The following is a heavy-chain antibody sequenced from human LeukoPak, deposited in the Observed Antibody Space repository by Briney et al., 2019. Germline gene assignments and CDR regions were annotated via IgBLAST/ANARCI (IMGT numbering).Heavy chain of an antibody. V-gene: IGHV4-59*01. Sequence: SETLSLICSVSGGSISSYYWSWIRQPPGKGLEWIGYIYYSGSTNYNPSLKSRVTISVDTSKNQFSLKLSSVTAADTAVYYCARVPSSSSGEGFDYWGQGTLVTVSS. CDR3: ARVPSSSSGEGFDY. J-gene: IGHJ4*02. CDR1: GGSISSYY. CDR2: IYYSGST. D-gene: IGHD6-6*01.